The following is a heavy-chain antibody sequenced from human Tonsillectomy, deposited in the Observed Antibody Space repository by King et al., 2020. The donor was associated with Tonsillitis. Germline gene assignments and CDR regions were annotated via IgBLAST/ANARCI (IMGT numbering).Heavy chain of an antibody. CDR1: GFTFSSYD. Sequence: VQLVESGGGVVQPGRSLRLSCAASGFTFSSYDMYWVRQAPGKGLEWVAVILYDGSNKYYADSVTGRFTISRDNSKNKVYLQMNSLRAEDTAVYYCARERDGYIFDYWGQGTLVTVSS. CDR2: ILYDGSNK. J-gene: IGHJ4*02. CDR3: ARERDGYIFDY. V-gene: IGHV3-33*05. D-gene: IGHD5-24*01.